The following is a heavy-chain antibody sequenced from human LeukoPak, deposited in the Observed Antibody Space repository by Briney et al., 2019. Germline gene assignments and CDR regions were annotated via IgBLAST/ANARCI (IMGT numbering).Heavy chain of an antibody. J-gene: IGHJ3*02. D-gene: IGHD2-8*01. CDR3: ASAMVAVDAFDI. CDR2: INPNSGGT. CDR1: GYTFTGYY. Sequence: ASVKVSCKASGYTFTGYYMHWVRQAPGQGLEWMGRINPNSGGTNYAQKFQGRVTMTRDTSISTAYMELSRLRSEDTAVYYCASAMVAVDAFDIWGQGTMVTVSS. V-gene: IGHV1-2*06.